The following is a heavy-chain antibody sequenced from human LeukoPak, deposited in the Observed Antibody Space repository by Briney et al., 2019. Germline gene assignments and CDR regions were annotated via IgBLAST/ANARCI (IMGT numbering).Heavy chain of an antibody. D-gene: IGHD3-3*01. Sequence: PSETLSLTCTVSGGYISSYYWSWIRQPPGKGLEWIGYIYYSGSTNYNPSLKSRVTISVDTSKNQFSPKLSSVTAADTAVYYCARGREGDFWSGYLSWFDPWGQGTLVTVSS. V-gene: IGHV4-59*01. CDR2: IYYSGST. CDR3: ARGREGDFWSGYLSWFDP. J-gene: IGHJ5*02. CDR1: GGYISSYY.